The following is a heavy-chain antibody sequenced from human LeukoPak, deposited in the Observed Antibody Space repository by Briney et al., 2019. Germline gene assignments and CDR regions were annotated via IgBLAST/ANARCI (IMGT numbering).Heavy chain of an antibody. CDR2: IKSKTDGGTT. D-gene: IGHD2-8*01. Sequence: GGSLRLSCAASGFTFSNAWMSWVRQAPGKGLEWVGRIKSKTDGGTTDYAAPVKGRFTISRDDSKNTLYLQMSSLKTEDTAVYYCARAIVPGLYYYYYYYMDVWGKGTTVTVSS. J-gene: IGHJ6*03. CDR1: GFTFSNAW. CDR3: ARAIVPGLYYYYYYYMDV. V-gene: IGHV3-15*01.